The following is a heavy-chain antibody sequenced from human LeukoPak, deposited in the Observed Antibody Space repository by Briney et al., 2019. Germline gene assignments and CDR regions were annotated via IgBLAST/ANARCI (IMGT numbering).Heavy chain of an antibody. V-gene: IGHV4-39*01. J-gene: IGHJ4*02. CDR2: IYYSGST. Sequence: SETLSLTCTVSGGSITRNTYHWGWVRQPPGKGLEWIGTIYYSGSTYYNQSLRGRVALSVDTSKHQFSLKLTSVTAADTAMYYCARPGTDRGFLFDSWGQGTLVTVSS. CDR1: GGSITRNTYH. D-gene: IGHD3-10*01. CDR3: ARPGTDRGFLFDS.